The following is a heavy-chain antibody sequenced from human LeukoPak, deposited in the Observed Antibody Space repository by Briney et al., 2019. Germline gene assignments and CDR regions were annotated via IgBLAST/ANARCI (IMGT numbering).Heavy chain of an antibody. V-gene: IGHV4-61*01. J-gene: IGHJ5*02. CDR2: IYYSGST. CDR1: GGSVSSGSYY. D-gene: IGHD6-19*01. CDR3: ARGAVAGKMSWFDP. Sequence: SETLSLTCTVSGGSVSSGSYYWSWIRQPPGKGLEWIGYIYYSGSTNYNPSLKSRVTISVDTSKNQFSLNLSSVTAADTAVYYCARGAVAGKMSWFDPWGQGTLVTVSS.